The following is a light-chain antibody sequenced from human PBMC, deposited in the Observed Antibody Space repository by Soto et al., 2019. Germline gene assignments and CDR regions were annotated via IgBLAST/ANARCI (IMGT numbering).Light chain of an antibody. CDR1: SSDVGGYNY. J-gene: IGLJ2*01. V-gene: IGLV2-8*01. CDR2: EVS. Sequence: QSALTQPPSASGSPGQSVTISCTGTSSDVGGYNYVSWYQQHPGKAPKLMIYEVSKRPSVVPDRFSGSKSGNTASLTVSGLQAEDEADYYCSSYAGSNKFVVFGGGTKLTVL. CDR3: SSYAGSNKFVV.